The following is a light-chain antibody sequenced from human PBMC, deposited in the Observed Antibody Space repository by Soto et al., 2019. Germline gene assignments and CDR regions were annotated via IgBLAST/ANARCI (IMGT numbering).Light chain of an antibody. J-gene: IGLJ2*01. CDR2: EVS. CDR3: SSYIRGNTAVS. Sequence: QSALTQPASVSGSPGQSITISCTGSNSDIGTYNYVSWYQQSPGKAPKLIIHEVSNRPSGVSDRFSGSKSGNTASLTISGLQAEDEADYYSSSYIRGNTAVSFGGGTKLTVL. V-gene: IGLV2-14*01. CDR1: NSDIGTYNY.